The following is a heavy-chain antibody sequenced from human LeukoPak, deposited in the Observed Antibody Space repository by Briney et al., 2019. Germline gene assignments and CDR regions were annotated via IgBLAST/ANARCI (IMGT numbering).Heavy chain of an antibody. CDR1: GGSISSGGYY. V-gene: IGHV4-31*03. D-gene: IGHD6-13*01. J-gene: IGHJ4*02. Sequence: SQTLSLTCTVSGGSISSGGYYWSWIRQHPGKGLEWIGYIYYSGSTYYNPSLKSRVTISVDTSKNQFSLKLSSVTAADTAVYYCARYSSSWYVGIVVDYWGQGTLVTVSS. CDR3: ARYSSSWYVGIVVDY. CDR2: IYYSGST.